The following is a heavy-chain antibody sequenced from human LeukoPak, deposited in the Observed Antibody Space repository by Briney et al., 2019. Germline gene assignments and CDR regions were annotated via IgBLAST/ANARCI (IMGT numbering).Heavy chain of an antibody. CDR1: GYTFTGYY. V-gene: IGHV1-2*02. CDR3: VRVRDSSSWVNWFDP. J-gene: IGHJ5*02. Sequence: ASVKVSCKASGYTFTGYYMHWVRQAPGQGLEWMGWINPNSGGTNYAQKFQGRVTMTRDTSISTAYMELSRLRSDDTAVYYCVRVRDSSSWVNWFDPWGQGTLVTVSS. CDR2: INPNSGGT. D-gene: IGHD6-13*01.